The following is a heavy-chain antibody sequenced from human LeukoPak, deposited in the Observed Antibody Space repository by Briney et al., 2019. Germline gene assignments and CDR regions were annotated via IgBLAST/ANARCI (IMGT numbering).Heavy chain of an antibody. CDR1: GFTLSSYW. V-gene: IGHV3-74*01. Sequence: PGGSLRLSCAASGFTLSSYWMHWVRQAPGKGLVWVSRINSDGSSTTYADSVKGRFTTSRDNARNTLYLQMNSLRAEDTGVYYCARIASHSSSWYDGGYWGQGTLVTVSS. CDR3: ARIASHSSSWYDGGY. D-gene: IGHD6-13*01. J-gene: IGHJ4*02. CDR2: INSDGSST.